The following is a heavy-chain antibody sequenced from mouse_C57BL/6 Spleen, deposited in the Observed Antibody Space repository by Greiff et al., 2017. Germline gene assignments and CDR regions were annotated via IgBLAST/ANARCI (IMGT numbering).Heavy chain of an antibody. J-gene: IGHJ2*01. Sequence: EVKVEESGGGLVQPGGSMKLSCVASGFTFSNYWMNWVRQSPERGLEWVAQIRLKSDNYATHYAASVKGRFTISRADSKSSVYLQMNNLRAEDTGIYYCTRPTEDFGYWGQGTTLTVSS. CDR3: TRPTEDFGY. CDR1: GFTFSNYW. CDR2: IRLKSDNYAT. V-gene: IGHV6-3*01. D-gene: IGHD1-1*01.